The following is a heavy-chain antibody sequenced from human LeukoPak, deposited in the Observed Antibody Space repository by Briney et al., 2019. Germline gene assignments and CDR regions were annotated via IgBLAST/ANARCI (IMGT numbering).Heavy chain of an antibody. CDR1: GDSISTSSYY. Sequence: PSETLSLTCSVSGDSISTSSYYWGWIRQPPGKGLEWIGTIYYSGSTYYNPSLTSRVTISVDTSKNQFSLKVRSVTAADTAVYYCARGDCSSTICYSPMDVWGKGTTVTVSS. V-gene: IGHV4-39*01. J-gene: IGHJ6*03. CDR3: ARGDCSSTICYSPMDV. D-gene: IGHD2-2*01. CDR2: IYYSGST.